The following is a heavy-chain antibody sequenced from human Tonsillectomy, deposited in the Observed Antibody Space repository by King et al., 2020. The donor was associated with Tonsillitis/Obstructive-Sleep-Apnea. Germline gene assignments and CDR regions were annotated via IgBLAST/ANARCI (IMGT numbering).Heavy chain of an antibody. J-gene: IGHJ4*02. CDR3: ARDPSGWNFFDY. D-gene: IGHD1-7*01. V-gene: IGHV1-3*01. CDR1: GYTFTSYA. CDR2: INAGNGNT. Sequence: VQLVQSGSELKKPGASVKVSCKASGYTFTSYAMHWVRQAPGQRLEWMGWINAGNGNTKYSQKFQGRVTITRDTSASTAYMELSSLRSEDTAVYYCARDPSGWNFFDYWGQGTLVTVSS.